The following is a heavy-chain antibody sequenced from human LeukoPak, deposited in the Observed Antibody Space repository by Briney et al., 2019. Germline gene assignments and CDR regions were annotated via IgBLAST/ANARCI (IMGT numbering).Heavy chain of an antibody. D-gene: IGHD4-11*01. CDR2: IYSGGST. J-gene: IGHJ4*02. Sequence: GSLRLSCAASGFTVSSNYMSWVRQAPGKGLEGVSGIYSGGSTYYADSVKGRFTISRDNSKNTLYLQMNSLRAEDTAVYYCARAVTTESILQFFYFDYWGQGTLVTVSS. CDR3: ARAVTTESILQFFYFDY. CDR1: GFTVSSNY. V-gene: IGHV3-66*01.